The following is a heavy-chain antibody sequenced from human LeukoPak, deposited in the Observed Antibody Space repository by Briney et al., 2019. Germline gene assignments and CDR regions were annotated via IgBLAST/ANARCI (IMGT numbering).Heavy chain of an antibody. V-gene: IGHV3-43*02. CDR3: AKESGKFDY. Sequence: GGSLRLSCVASGLNFDDSAMHWDRQAPGKGLEWVSLISADGGSTFSADSVKGRFSISRDNSKNSLYLQMNSLRSEDTAMYYCAKESGKFDYWGQGTLVAVSS. CDR1: GLNFDDSA. CDR2: ISADGGST. J-gene: IGHJ4*02.